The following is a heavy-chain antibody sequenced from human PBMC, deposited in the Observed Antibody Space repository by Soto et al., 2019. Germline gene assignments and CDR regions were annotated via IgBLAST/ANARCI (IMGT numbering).Heavy chain of an antibody. D-gene: IGHD1-1*01. J-gene: IGHJ4*02. Sequence: QVQLQESGPGLVKPSQTLSLTCTVSGGSISSGGYYWSWIRQHPGKGLEWIGYIYYSGSTYYNPSLQSRVTISVDTSKNQFSLKLRSVPAADTAGYDCARCPQREPRFDYWGQGTRVTVSS. V-gene: IGHV4-31*03. CDR1: GGSISSGGYY. CDR3: ARCPQREPRFDY. CDR2: IYYSGST.